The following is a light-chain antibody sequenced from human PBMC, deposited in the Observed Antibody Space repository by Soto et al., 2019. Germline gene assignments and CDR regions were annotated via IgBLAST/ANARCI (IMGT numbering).Light chain of an antibody. CDR1: QSVSSSY. J-gene: IGKJ1*01. CDR3: QPYNSFSGT. V-gene: IGKV3-20*01. CDR2: GAS. Sequence: EIVMTQSPATLSVSPGGRATLSCRASQSVSSSYLAWYQQKPGQALRLLIYGASSRATGIPDRFSGSGSGTDFTLTISRLEPEDFATYYCQPYNSFSGTFGPGTKVDIK.